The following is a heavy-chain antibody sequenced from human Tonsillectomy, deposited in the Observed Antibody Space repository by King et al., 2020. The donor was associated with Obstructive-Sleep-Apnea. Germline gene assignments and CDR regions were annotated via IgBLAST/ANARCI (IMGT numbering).Heavy chain of an antibody. CDR1: GFTFSSYA. CDR3: ARDHYGSGRLDY. V-gene: IGHV3-30*04. J-gene: IGHJ4*02. Sequence: QLVQYGGGVVQPGRSLRLSCAASGFTFSSYAMHWVRQAPGKGLEWVAVISYDGSNKYYADSVKGRFTISRDNSKNTLYLQMNSLRAEDTAVYYCARDHYGSGRLDYWGQGTLVTVSS. CDR2: ISYDGSNK. D-gene: IGHD3-10*01.